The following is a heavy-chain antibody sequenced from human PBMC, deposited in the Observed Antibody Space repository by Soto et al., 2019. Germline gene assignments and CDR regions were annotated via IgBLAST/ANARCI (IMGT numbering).Heavy chain of an antibody. V-gene: IGHV1-2*02. CDR2: INPQSGGS. CDR1: GYVFSNYF. CDR3: ARDRIRTPERVDPYDL. Sequence: ASVKVSCKASGYVFSNYFMHWVRQAPGQGLEWMGYINPQSGGSKYEDSFQDRVTMTRDTPMTTVYMELRGLTSDDTAVYYCARDRIRTPERVDPYDLWVQGTLVTVS. J-gene: IGHJ3*01. D-gene: IGHD4-17*01.